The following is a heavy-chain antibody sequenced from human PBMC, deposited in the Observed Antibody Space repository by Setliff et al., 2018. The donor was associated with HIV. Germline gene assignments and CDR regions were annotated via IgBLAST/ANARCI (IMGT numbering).Heavy chain of an antibody. CDR1: GFAFSGHQ. CDR3: VKDVLKFWSGSGALDF. V-gene: IGHV3-33*06. D-gene: IGHD3-3*01. Sequence: TGGSLRLSCAASGFAFSGHQMSWVRQAPGKGLEWVALIWYDASKKEYSDSVKGRFNILRDDSKKTAYLQMNSLRDEDTAVYYCVKDVLKFWSGSGALDFWGPGTLVTVSS. CDR2: IWYDASKK. J-gene: IGHJ4*02.